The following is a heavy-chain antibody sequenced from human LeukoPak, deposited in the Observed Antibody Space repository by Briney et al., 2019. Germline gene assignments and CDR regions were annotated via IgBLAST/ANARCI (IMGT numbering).Heavy chain of an antibody. V-gene: IGHV3-30*02. D-gene: IGHD2-2*01. CDR3: AKDLAGLVPASYYYYMDV. CDR2: IRYDGSNK. J-gene: IGHJ6*03. Sequence: GGSLRLSCAASGFTFSSYGMHWVRQAPGKGLEWVAFIRYDGSNKYYADSVKGRFTISRDNSKNTLYLQMNSLRAEDTAVYYCAKDLAGLVPASYYYYMDVWGKGTTVTVSS. CDR1: GFTFSSYG.